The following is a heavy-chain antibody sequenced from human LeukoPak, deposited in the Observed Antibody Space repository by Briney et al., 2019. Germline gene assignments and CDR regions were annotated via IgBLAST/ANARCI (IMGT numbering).Heavy chain of an antibody. V-gene: IGHV2-5*02. CDR3: AHRPGTKTHYCTGNRFDP. J-gene: IGHJ5*02. D-gene: IGHD1-7*01. Sequence: SGPTLVKPTQTLTLTCTVSGFSLNTSGVGVGWLRQTPGKALEWLALIYWDDYKRYSPSLNSRLNIAKDTSKNQVVLTMTNMDPVDTATYYCAHRPGTKTHYCTGNRFDPWGQGTLVTVSS. CDR2: IYWDDYK. CDR1: GFSLNTSGVG.